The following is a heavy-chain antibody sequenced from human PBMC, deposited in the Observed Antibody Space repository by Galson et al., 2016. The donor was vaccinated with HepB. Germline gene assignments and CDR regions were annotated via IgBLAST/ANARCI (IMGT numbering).Heavy chain of an antibody. CDR2: IYYSGSA. Sequence: TLSLTCTVSGASISSGGDYWNWIHQHPGKGLEWIGYIYYSGSAYYNPSLKSRVTISIDTSKNHFSLELSSVTAADTAVYYCVRIAVTGTGRFYFDYWGQGALVTVSS. CDR1: GASISSGGDY. J-gene: IGHJ4*02. D-gene: IGHD6-19*01. CDR3: VRIAVTGTGRFYFDY. V-gene: IGHV4-30-4*08.